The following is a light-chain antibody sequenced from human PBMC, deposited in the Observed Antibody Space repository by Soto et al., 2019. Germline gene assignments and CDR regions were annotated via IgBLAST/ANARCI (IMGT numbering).Light chain of an antibody. CDR1: QSVGTY. CDR3: ELRSSWPPYT. Sequence: EIVLTQSPATLSLSPGEGASLSCRASQSVGTYMAWYQHKPGQAPRLLIYDASKRATGIPARFSGSGSGSNFTFTISSLEPADFALYDCELRSSWPPYTFAQGTKVGIK. CDR2: DAS. V-gene: IGKV3-11*01. J-gene: IGKJ2*01.